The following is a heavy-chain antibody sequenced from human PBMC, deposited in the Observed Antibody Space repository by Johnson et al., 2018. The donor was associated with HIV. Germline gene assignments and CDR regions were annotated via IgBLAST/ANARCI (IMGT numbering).Heavy chain of an antibody. D-gene: IGHD6-13*01. CDR3: ARDHSFRVYSSPDAFDI. Sequence: VQLVESGGGLVQPGGSLRLSCAASGFTVSSNYMSWIRQAPGKGLEWVSYISGGGSSIYYAESVKDRFTISRDNAKNSLYLQMNSLRAEDTAVYYCARDHSFRVYSSPDAFDIWGQGTLVTVSS. CDR2: ISGGGSSI. CDR1: GFTVSSNY. V-gene: IGHV3-11*04. J-gene: IGHJ3*02.